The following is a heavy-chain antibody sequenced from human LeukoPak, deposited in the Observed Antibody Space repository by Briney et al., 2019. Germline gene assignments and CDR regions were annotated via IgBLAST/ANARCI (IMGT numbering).Heavy chain of an antibody. V-gene: IGHV5-51*01. CDR1: GYSFISYW. CDR2: IYPGDSDT. D-gene: IGHD2-2*02. CDR3: ARRPAGGYCSSTSCYTFDY. J-gene: IGHJ4*02. Sequence: GESLKISCKGSGYSFISYWIGWVRQMPGKGLEWMGIIYPGDSDTRYSPSFQGQVTISADKSISTAYLQWSSLKASDTAMYYCARRPAGGYCSSTSCYTFDYWGQGTLVTVSS.